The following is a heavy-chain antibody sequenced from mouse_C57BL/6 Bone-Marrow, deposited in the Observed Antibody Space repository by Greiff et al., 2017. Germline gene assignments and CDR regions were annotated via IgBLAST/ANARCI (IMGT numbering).Heavy chain of an antibody. V-gene: IGHV14-4*01. CDR3: TTPTVVDPLFDY. D-gene: IGHD1-1*01. CDR1: GFNFKDDY. CDR2: IDPENGDT. Sequence: VQLQQSGAELVRPGASVKLSCTASGFNFKDDYMHWVKQRPEQGLEWIGWIDPENGDTEYASKFQGKATITADTSSNTAYLQLSSLTSEDTAVYYCTTPTVVDPLFDYWGQGTTLTVSS. J-gene: IGHJ2*01.